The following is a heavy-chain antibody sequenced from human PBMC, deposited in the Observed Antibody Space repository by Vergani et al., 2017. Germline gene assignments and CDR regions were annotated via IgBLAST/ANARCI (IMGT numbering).Heavy chain of an antibody. J-gene: IGHJ6*02. CDR1: GFTFNHYA. D-gene: IGHD5-12*01. CDR2: ISGSGGST. CDR3: AKATPRNSGYDYLYYYHAMDV. V-gene: IGHV3-23*01. Sequence: EVQLLESGGDLVQPGGSLRLSCAASGFTFNHYAMNWVRQAPGKGLEWVSGISGSGGSTYYAGSVKGRFTISRGSSKNTLYLQMNSLSAGDTAVCYCAKATPRNSGYDYLYYYHAMDVWGQGTTVTVSS.